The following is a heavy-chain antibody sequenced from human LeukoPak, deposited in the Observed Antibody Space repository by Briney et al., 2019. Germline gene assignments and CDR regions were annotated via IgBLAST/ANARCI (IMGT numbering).Heavy chain of an antibody. J-gene: IGHJ4*02. CDR2: ISWDSGSI. D-gene: IGHD6-13*01. Sequence: GGSLRLSCAASGFTFDDYAMHWVRQAPGKGVEWVSGISWDSGSIGYADSVKGRFTISRDNAKNSLYLQMNSLRAEDTALYYCAKAKKRYSSSSSDYWGQGTLVTVSS. CDR1: GFTFDDYA. CDR3: AKAKKRYSSSSSDY. V-gene: IGHV3-9*01.